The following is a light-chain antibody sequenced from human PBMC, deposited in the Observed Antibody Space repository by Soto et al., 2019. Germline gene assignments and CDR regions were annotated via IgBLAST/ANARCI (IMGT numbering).Light chain of an antibody. CDR3: QQRGNWPLT. CDR1: QSVSSN. Sequence: IVMTQSPSTLSVSPGERATLSCRASQSVSSNLAWYQQKPGQAPRLLIYGASTRATGIPARFSGSGSGTDFTLTISGLEPEDFAVYYCQQRGNWPLTFGGGTKVDIK. CDR2: GAS. V-gene: IGKV3-11*01. J-gene: IGKJ4*01.